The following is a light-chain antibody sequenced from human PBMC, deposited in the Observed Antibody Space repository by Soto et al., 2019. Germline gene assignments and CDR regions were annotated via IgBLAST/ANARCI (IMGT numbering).Light chain of an antibody. Sequence: DIQMTQSPSTLSASVGDRVTITCRASQSISSWLAWYQQKPGKAPNLLIYKASSLQSGVPSRFSGSGSGTEFALTITSRQPDDLATYYCQQYSSYPYTFGQGTKLEIK. J-gene: IGKJ2*01. CDR3: QQYSSYPYT. V-gene: IGKV1-5*03. CDR2: KAS. CDR1: QSISSW.